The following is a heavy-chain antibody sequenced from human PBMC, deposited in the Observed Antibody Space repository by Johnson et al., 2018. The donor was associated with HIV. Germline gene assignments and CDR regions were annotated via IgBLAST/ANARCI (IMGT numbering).Heavy chain of an antibody. D-gene: IGHD1-26*01. CDR3: ARGREDS. Sequence: VQLVESGGGLVQPGGSLRLSCGASGFSSNNYWMSWVRQAPGKGLEWVANINEDGREKHYVDSVRGRFTISRDNGKNSLSLQMNTLRADDTGVYFCARGREDSWGQGTMVTVSS. J-gene: IGHJ3*01. CDR1: GFSSNNYW. V-gene: IGHV3-7*01. CDR2: INEDGREK.